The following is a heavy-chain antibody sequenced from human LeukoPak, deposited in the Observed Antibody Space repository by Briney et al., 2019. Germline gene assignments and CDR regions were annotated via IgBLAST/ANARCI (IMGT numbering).Heavy chain of an antibody. CDR1: GFTFGSPW. D-gene: IGHD3-16*02. CDR3: ARGTAGYHSSYFDY. J-gene: IGHJ4*02. CDR2: INSDGSAT. Sequence: GGSLRLSCAASGFTFGSPWMHWVRQAPGKGLVWVSRINSDGSATAYADSVKGRFTISRDNAENTLYLQMNSLGAEDTAVYYCARGTAGYHSSYFDYWGQGTLVTVSS. V-gene: IGHV3-74*01.